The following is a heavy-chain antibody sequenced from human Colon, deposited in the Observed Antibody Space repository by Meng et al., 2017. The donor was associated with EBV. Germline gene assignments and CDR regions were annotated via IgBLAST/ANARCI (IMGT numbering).Heavy chain of an antibody. D-gene: IGHD6-19*01. CDR2: IYYSGST. V-gene: IGHV4-31*03. CDR3: ARVSSGWDYFDY. J-gene: IGHJ4*02. Sequence: QAQLPQSRPGLVKPSHTLSRTCTDSGGSGSSGGYYWTWIRQHPGKGLEWFGHIYYSGSTFYNPSLKRRVIISIDTSKNQFSLNLRSVTAADTAVYYCARVSSGWDYFDYWGQGTLVTVSS. CDR1: GGSGSSGGYY.